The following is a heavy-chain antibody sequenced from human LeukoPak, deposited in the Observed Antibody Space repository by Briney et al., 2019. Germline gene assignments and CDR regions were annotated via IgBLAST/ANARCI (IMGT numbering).Heavy chain of an antibody. J-gene: IGHJ4*02. CDR1: GYSISSGYY. CDR2: IYHSGST. CDR3: ARVHYYGAGSYYNDYYVDN. V-gene: IGHV4-38-2*01. D-gene: IGHD3-10*01. Sequence: SETLSLTCAVSGYSISSGYYWGWIRQPPGKGLEWIGSIYHSGSTYYNPSLKSRVTVSVDTSKNQFSLKLSPVTAADTAVYYCARVHYYGAGSYYNDYYVDNWGQGTLVTVYS.